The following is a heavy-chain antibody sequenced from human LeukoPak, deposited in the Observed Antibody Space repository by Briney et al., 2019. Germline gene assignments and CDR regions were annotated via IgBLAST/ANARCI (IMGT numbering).Heavy chain of an antibody. D-gene: IGHD1-26*01. Sequence: PGGSLRLSCAASGFTFSSYGMHWVRQAPGKGLEWVAVISYDGSNKYYADSVKGRFTISRDNSKNTLYLQMNSLRAEDTAVYYCAKSRSKWELPTTCPGDYWGQGTLVTVSS. CDR3: AKSRSKWELPTTCPGDY. V-gene: IGHV3-30*18. J-gene: IGHJ4*02. CDR2: ISYDGSNK. CDR1: GFTFSSYG.